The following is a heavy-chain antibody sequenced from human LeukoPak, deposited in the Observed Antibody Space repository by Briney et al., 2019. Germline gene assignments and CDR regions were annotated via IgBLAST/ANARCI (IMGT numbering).Heavy chain of an antibody. CDR1: GTSISSGDPY. V-gene: IGHV4-61*02. CDR2: IYTSGST. J-gene: IGHJ4*02. D-gene: IGHD3-10*01. CDR3: AGNYYGSGSYYSEDRY. Sequence: SQTLSLTCTVSGTSISSGDPYWTWIRQPAGKGLEWIGRIYTSGSTNYNPSLKSRVTISIDTSKNQFSLKLSSVTAADTAVYYCAGNYYGSGSYYSEDRYWGQGTLVTVSS.